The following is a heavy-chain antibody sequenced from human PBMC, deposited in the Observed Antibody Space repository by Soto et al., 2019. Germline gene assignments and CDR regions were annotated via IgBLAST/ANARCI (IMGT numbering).Heavy chain of an antibody. CDR3: ARGMTGYYPPHYYYGMDV. Sequence: VSCKASGGTFSSYAISWVRQAPGQGLEWMGGIIPIFGTANYAQKFQGSVTITADDSTSTAYMELSSLRSEDTAVYYCARGMTGYYPPHYYYGMDVWGQGTTVTVSS. CDR2: IIPIFGTA. J-gene: IGHJ6*02. CDR1: GGTFSSYA. V-gene: IGHV1-69*01. D-gene: IGHD3-9*01.